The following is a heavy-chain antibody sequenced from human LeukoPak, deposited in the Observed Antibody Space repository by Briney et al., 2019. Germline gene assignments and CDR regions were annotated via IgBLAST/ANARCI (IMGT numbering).Heavy chain of an antibody. CDR3: ARLTLDYEAL. D-gene: IGHD4-17*01. CDR2: IYHSGST. CDR1: GYSISSGYY. Sequence: SETLSLTCTVSGYSISSGYYWGWILQPPGKGLEWIVSIYHSGSTYYNPSLKSRVTISVDTPKNQFTLKLSSVTAADTAVYYCARLTLDYEALWGQGTLVTVSS. V-gene: IGHV4-38-2*02. J-gene: IGHJ4*02.